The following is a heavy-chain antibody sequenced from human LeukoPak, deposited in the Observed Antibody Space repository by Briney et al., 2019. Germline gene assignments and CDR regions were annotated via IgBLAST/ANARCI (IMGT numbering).Heavy chain of an antibody. J-gene: IGHJ6*02. CDR3: ARGYCSSTSCYMDV. Sequence: ASVKVSCKASGHTPTTYAIHWVRQAPGQGLEWMGWINAGNGNIKYSQKLQGRVTITGDTSASTAYMELSSLRSEDTAVYYCARGYCSSTSCYMDVWGQGTTVT. D-gene: IGHD2-2*01. CDR2: INAGNGNI. CDR1: GHTPTTYA. V-gene: IGHV1-3*01.